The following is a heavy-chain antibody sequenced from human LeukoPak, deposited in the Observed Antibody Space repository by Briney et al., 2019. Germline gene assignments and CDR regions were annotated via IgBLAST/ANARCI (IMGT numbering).Heavy chain of an antibody. Sequence: GESLKISCKGSAFGFTSLLIGRVRQMPGQGLEWMGIIYPGDFDTRYSPSFQGQVTISADKSISTTYLQWSSLKASDTAMYYCARHYRVATIDYWGQGTLLSVSS. J-gene: IGHJ4*02. CDR1: AFGFTSLL. V-gene: IGHV5-51*01. CDR3: ARHYRVATIDY. CDR2: IYPGDFDT. D-gene: IGHD5-24*01.